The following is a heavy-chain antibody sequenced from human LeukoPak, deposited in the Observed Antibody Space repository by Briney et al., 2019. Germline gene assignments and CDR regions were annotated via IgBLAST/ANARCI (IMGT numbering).Heavy chain of an antibody. D-gene: IGHD3-10*01. J-gene: IGHJ4*02. CDR3: ARGQWFRAF. CDR2: VHYSGSA. CDR1: GGSFSGYY. Sequence: PSETLSLTCAVYGGSFSGYYWTWIRQSPGRGLEWIGEVHYSGSATYNPSLKSRVTISVDTSINQLSLKMNSVTAADTAVYYCARGQWFRAFWSRGTPVTVSS. V-gene: IGHV4-34*01.